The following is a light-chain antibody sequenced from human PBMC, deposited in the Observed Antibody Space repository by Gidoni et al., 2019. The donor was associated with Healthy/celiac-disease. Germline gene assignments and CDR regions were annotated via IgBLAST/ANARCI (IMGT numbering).Light chain of an antibody. V-gene: IGKV1-39*01. CDR1: QSISSY. J-gene: IGKJ4*01. CDR3: RQSYSTLT. CDR2: AAS. Sequence: IQMTQSPSSLPASVGDRVTITCRASQSISSYLNWYQQKPGKAPKLLIYAASSLQSGVPSSFSGSGSETDFTLTIISLQPEDFATYYCRQSYSTLTFGGGTKVEIK.